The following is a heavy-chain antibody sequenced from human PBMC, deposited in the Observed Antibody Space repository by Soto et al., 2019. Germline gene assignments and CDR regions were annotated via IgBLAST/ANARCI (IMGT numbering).Heavy chain of an antibody. D-gene: IGHD2-21*02. Sequence: PSETLSLTCAVYGGSFSGYDWSWIRQPPGKGLEWIGEINHSGSTNYNPSLKSRVTISVDTSKNQFSLKLSSVTAADTAVYYCARGTDTVVTPDYFHYCGQGTLVTVYS. CDR1: GGSFSGYD. J-gene: IGHJ4*02. V-gene: IGHV4-34*01. CDR2: INHSGST. CDR3: ARGTDTVVTPDYFHY.